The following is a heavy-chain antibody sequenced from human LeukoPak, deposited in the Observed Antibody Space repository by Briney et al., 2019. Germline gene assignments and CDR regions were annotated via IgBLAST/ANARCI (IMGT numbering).Heavy chain of an antibody. CDR2: IDDSGNT. J-gene: IGHJ3*02. D-gene: IGHD3-10*01. CDR3: ARSDYHNSGSHTVFDAFDI. V-gene: IGHV4-59*01. Sequence: SETLSLTCTVSGGSISRYYWSWIRRPPGKGLEWIGYIDDSGNTNYNPSLKSQVTISVDKSKNQLSLRLSFVTAADTAMYYCARSDYHNSGSHTVFDAFDIWGQGTRVTVSS. CDR1: GGSISRYY.